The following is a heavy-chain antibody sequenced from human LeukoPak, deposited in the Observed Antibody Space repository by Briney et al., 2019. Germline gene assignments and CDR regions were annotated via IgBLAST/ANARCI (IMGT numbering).Heavy chain of an antibody. V-gene: IGHV3-21*01. D-gene: IGHD6-6*01. CDR3: ARTIRGIAARGFDY. CDR1: GFTFSSYS. Sequence: PGGSLRLSCAASGFTFSSYSMTWVRQAPGKGLEWVSSISSSSSYIYYADSVKGRFTISRDNAKNSLYLQMNSLRAEDTAVYYCARTIRGIAARGFDYWGQGTLVTVSS. J-gene: IGHJ4*02. CDR2: ISSSSSYI.